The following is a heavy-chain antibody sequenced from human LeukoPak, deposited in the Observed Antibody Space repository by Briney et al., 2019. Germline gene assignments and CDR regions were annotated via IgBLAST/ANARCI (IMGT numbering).Heavy chain of an antibody. J-gene: IGHJ5*02. CDR3: ARVAGTTVTGLGYWFDP. CDR2: IYYSGST. D-gene: IGHD4-17*01. V-gene: IGHV4-59*12. Sequence: SETLSLTCTVSGGSISSYYWSWIRQPPGKGLEWIGYIYYSGSTYYNPSLKSRVTISVDTSKNQFSLKLSSVTAADTAVYYCARVAGTTVTGLGYWFDPWGQGTLVTVSS. CDR1: GGSISSYY.